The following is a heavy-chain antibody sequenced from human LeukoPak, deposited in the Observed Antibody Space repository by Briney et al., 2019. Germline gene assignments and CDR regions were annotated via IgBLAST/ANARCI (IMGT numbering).Heavy chain of an antibody. D-gene: IGHD2-2*01. CDR1: GGSISSGGYY. V-gene: IGHV4-30-2*01. Sequence: PSQTLSLTCTVSGGSISSGGYYWSWIRQPPGKGLEWIGYIYHSGSTYYNPSLKSRVTISVDRSKNQFSLKPSSVTAADTAVYYCARVPPGVPAAVGDYYYMDVWGKGTTVTVSS. CDR3: ARVPPGVPAAVGDYYYMDV. CDR2: IYHSGST. J-gene: IGHJ6*03.